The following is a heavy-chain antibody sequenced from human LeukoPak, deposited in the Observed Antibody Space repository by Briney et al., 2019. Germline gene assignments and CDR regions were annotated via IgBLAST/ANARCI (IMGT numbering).Heavy chain of an antibody. V-gene: IGHV1-2*02. CDR3: ARFYNFYGDYYFDY. D-gene: IGHD4-17*01. Sequence: ASVKVSCKASGYTFTGYYMHWVGQAPGQGLEWVGWINPNSGGTNYAQKFQGRVAMTRDTSIRTAYMELSRLRSDDTAVYYCARFYNFYGDYYFDYWGQGTLVTVSS. J-gene: IGHJ4*02. CDR1: GYTFTGYY. CDR2: INPNSGGT.